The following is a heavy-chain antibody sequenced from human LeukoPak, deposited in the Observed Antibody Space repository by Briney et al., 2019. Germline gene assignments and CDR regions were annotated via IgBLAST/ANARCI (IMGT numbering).Heavy chain of an antibody. CDR2: INHSGST. D-gene: IGHD3-22*01. CDR3: ASLNYYDSSGYFEIRTFDY. J-gene: IGHJ4*02. V-gene: IGHV4-34*01. Sequence: PSETLSLTCAVYGGSFSGYHWSWIRQPPGKGLEWIGEINHSGSTNYNPSLKSRVTISVDTSKNQFSLKLSSVTAADTAVYYCASLNYYDSSGYFEIRTFDYWGQGTLVTVSS. CDR1: GGSFSGYH.